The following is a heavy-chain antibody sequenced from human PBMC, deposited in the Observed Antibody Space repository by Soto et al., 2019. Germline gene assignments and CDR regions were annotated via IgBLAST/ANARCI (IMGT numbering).Heavy chain of an antibody. Sequence: QVQLVESGGGVVQPGRSLRLSCAASGFTFSSYAMHWVRQAPGKGLEWVAVISYDGSNKYYADSVKGRFTISRDNSKNTLYLQMNSLRAEDTAVYYCARASQRGYRYGYWGSGAFDIWGQGTMVTVSS. CDR3: ARASQRGYRYGYWGSGAFDI. D-gene: IGHD5-18*01. CDR2: ISYDGSNK. V-gene: IGHV3-30-3*01. J-gene: IGHJ3*02. CDR1: GFTFSSYA.